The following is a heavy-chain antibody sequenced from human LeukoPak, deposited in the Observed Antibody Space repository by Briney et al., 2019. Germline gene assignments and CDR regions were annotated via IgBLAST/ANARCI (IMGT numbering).Heavy chain of an antibody. D-gene: IGHD3-22*01. CDR1: GGSISSYY. CDR3: ARTDSHYDTSGYWHYYFDY. CDR2: IYYSGST. J-gene: IGHJ4*02. Sequence: PSETLSLTCTVSGGSISSYYWSWIRQPPGKGLEWIGYIYYSGSTNYNPSLKSRVTISVDTSKNQFSLKLSSVTAADTAVYYCARTDSHYDTSGYWHYYFDYWGQGTLVTVSS. V-gene: IGHV4-59*01.